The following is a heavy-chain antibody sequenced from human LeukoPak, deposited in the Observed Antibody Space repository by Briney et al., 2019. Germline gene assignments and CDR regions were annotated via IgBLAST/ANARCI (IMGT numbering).Heavy chain of an antibody. D-gene: IGHD2-2*01. J-gene: IGHJ4*02. CDR3: AREAPCSSSSCIDY. CDR2: INPNSGGT. V-gene: IGHV1-2*02. CDR1: GYTFTAYY. Sequence: ASVKVSCTASGYTFTAYYIHLVRQAPAQGLEWMGWINPNSGGTNIAQKFQGRVTMTSDKSITTAHMELSRLTADDTAVYYCAREAPCSSSSCIDYWGQGTLVTVSS.